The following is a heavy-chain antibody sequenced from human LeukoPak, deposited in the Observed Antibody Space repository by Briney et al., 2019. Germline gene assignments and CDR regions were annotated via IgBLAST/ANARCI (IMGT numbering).Heavy chain of an antibody. J-gene: IGHJ4*02. Sequence: SETLSLTCTVSGYSISSGYYWGWIRQPPGKGLEWIGSIYHSGSTYYNPSLKSRVTISVDTSKNQFSLKLSSVTAADTAVYYCARETKADYGGAFDFWGQGALVAVSS. D-gene: IGHD4-23*01. CDR1: GYSISSGYY. CDR3: ARETKADYGGAFDF. CDR2: IYHSGST. V-gene: IGHV4-38-2*02.